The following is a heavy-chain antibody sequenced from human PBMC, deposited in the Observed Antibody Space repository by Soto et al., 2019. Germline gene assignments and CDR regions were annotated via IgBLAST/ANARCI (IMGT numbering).Heavy chain of an antibody. V-gene: IGHV1-58*01. J-gene: IGHJ1*01. CDR2: IVVGSGNT. Sequence: SVKVSCKASGFTFTSSAVHWVRQARGQRLEWIGWIVVGSGNTNYAQKFQERVTITRDMSTSTAYMELSSLRSEDTAVYYCAADPVVVVEPEYFQHWGQGTLVTVSS. D-gene: IGHD2-2*01. CDR1: GFTFTSSA. CDR3: AADPVVVVEPEYFQH.